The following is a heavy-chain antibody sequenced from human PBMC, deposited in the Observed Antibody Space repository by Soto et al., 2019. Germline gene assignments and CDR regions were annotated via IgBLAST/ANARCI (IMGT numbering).Heavy chain of an antibody. Sequence: VEPLKISCKVSGYSFSSYWIGWVRQMPGKGLEWMVIIYTGDSDTRYSPSFQGQVTISADKFTSTVNLQWSSLKASDTAMYYCARFPLPSVAPLQNWFDXWGQGTPVPVSX. D-gene: IGHD6-6*01. V-gene: IGHV5-51*01. CDR2: IYTGDSDT. CDR1: GYSFSSYW. J-gene: IGHJ5*02. CDR3: ARFPLPSVAPLQNWFDX.